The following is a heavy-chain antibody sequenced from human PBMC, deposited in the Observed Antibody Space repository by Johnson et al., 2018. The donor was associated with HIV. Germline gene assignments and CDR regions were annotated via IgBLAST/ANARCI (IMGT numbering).Heavy chain of an antibody. CDR1: GFTLSSYA. Sequence: QVQLVESGGGVVQPGRSLRLSCAASGFTLSSYAMHWVRQAPGKGLEGVAGISYDGSKKYYADSVKGRFNISRDNYKNTLYLQMNTRRAEDTAGYYCPRDMGGGRYGGAFHIWCQGKMVTVSS. CDR3: PRDMGGGRYGGAFHI. CDR2: ISYDGSKK. J-gene: IGHJ3*02. D-gene: IGHD6-19*01. V-gene: IGHV3-30-3*01.